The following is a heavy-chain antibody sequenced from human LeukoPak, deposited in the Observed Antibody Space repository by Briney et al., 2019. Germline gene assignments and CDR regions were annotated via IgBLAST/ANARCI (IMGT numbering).Heavy chain of an antibody. V-gene: IGHV3-53*01. CDR2: MYYSGTT. CDR3: ARARGVGELFFDS. D-gene: IGHD3-10*01. J-gene: IGHJ4*02. Sequence: PGGSLRLSCGVSGFIVSSNFMTWVRQSPGKGLEWVSIMYYSGTTHYADSVKGRFTISRDNSKNTVYLQMSSLRDDDMAVYYCARARGVGELFFDSWGQGTLVTVSS. CDR1: GFIVSSNF.